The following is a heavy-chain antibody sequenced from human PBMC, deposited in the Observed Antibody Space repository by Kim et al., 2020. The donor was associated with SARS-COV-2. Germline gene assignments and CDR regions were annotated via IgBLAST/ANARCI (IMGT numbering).Heavy chain of an antibody. CDR1: GFTFSTYA. CDR2: ITGSGDRT. V-gene: IGHV3-23*01. J-gene: IGHJ4*02. D-gene: IGHD2-15*01. CDR3: AKAGEDYCYSSSGF. Sequence: GGSLRLSCAAFGFTFSTYAMSWVRQAPGKGLEWVSGITGSGDRTYYAGSVKGRFTISRDNSKNTLYLQMNSLRAEDTAIYYCAKAGEDYCYSSSGFWGQGTLVTVSS.